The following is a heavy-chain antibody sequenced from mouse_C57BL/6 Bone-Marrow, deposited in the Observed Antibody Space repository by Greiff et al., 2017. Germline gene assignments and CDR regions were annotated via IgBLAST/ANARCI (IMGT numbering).Heavy chain of an antibody. CDR1: GFTFSSYA. CDR2: ISDGGSYT. V-gene: IGHV5-4*03. D-gene: IGHD1-1*02. CDR3: ARSLLYYYAMDY. J-gene: IGHJ4*01. Sequence: EVMLVESGGGLVKPGGSLKLSCAASGFTFSSYAMSWVRQTPEKRLEWVATISDGGSYTYYPDNVKGRFTISRDNAKNNLYLQMSHLKSEDTAMYYCARSLLYYYAMDYWGQGTSVTVSS.